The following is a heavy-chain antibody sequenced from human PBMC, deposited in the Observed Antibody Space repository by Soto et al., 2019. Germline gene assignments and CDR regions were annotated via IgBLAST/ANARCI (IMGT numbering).Heavy chain of an antibody. CDR2: IYSAGNT. J-gene: IGHJ4*02. Sequence: GGSLRLSCAASGFTVSSNYMSWVRQAPGKGLEWTSIIYSAGNTYYADSVKGRFTISRDNSKNTLYLQMNSLGAEDTAVYYCARDLGYYYDSSGYSGTDYWGQGTLVTVS. D-gene: IGHD3-22*01. CDR3: ARDLGYYYDSSGYSGTDY. CDR1: GFTVSSNY. V-gene: IGHV3-66*01.